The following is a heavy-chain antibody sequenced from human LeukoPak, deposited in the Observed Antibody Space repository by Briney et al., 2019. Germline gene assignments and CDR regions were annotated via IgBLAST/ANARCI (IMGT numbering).Heavy chain of an antibody. CDR3: ARPSTGAVERAPYYYYMDV. CDR1: GGSFSGYY. Sequence: SETLSLTCAVYGGSFSGYYWSWIRQPPGKGLEWIGEINHSGSTNYNPSLKSRVTISVDTSKNQFSLKLSSVTAADTAVYYCARPSTGAVERAPYYYYMDVWGKGTTVTVSS. CDR2: INHSGST. D-gene: IGHD5-24*01. J-gene: IGHJ6*03. V-gene: IGHV4-34*01.